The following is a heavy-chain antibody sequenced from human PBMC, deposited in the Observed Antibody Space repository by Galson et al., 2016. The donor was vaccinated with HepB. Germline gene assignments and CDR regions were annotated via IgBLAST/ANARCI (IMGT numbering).Heavy chain of an antibody. CDR2: VSARAGNI. D-gene: IGHD1-14*01. J-gene: IGHJ4*02. V-gene: IGHV3-48*01. CDR3: ARTGAPVGPYYLDS. CDR1: GFDFGNWI. Sequence: SLRLSCAASGFDFGNWIMNWVRQAPGKRLEWVAYVSARAGNITYADSVRGRFSISRDNDTNSLFLQMDNLRAEDTAVYYCARTGAPVGPYYLDSWGQGTPVTVSS.